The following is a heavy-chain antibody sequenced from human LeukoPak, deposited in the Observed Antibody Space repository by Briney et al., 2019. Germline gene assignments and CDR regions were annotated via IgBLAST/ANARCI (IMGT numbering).Heavy chain of an antibody. V-gene: IGHV4-39*01. CDR3: ARLSRGIMLPDY. CDR2: ISYSGST. Sequence: SETLSLTCSVSGGSITSSKYYWGWIRQPPGKGLEWIGSISYSGSTYYNPSLRSRVAISGDTSRNQFSLTVSSVTAADTAVYYCARLSRGIMLPDYCGQGTLVTVSS. CDR1: GGSITSSKYY. J-gene: IGHJ4*02. D-gene: IGHD3-16*01.